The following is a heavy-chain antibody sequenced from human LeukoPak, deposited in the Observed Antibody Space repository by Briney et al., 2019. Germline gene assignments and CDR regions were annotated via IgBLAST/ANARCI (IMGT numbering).Heavy chain of an antibody. CDR3: AIPWELDY. CDR1: GFIFNNYV. CDR2: ISGSGGST. J-gene: IGHJ4*02. V-gene: IGHV3-23*01. D-gene: IGHD3-10*01. Sequence: PGGSLRLSCAASGFIFNNYVMMWVRQAPGKGLEWVSSISGSGGSTYYADSVKGRSTISRDNSRSSLYLQMNSLRAEDTAIYYCAIPWELDYWGQGTLVSVSS.